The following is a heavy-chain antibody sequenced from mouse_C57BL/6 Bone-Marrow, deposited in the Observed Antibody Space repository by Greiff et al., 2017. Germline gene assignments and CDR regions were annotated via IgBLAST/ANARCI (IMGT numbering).Heavy chain of an antibody. CDR2: IHPNSGST. CDR1: GYTFTSYW. V-gene: IGHV1-64*01. Sequence: VQLQQPGAELVKPGASVKLSCKASGYTFTSYWMHWVKQRPGQGLEWIGMIHPNSGSTNYNEKFKSKATQTVDKSSSKAYMQLSSLTSEDSAVYYCARWGLRRGDYWGQGTTLTVSS. CDR3: ARWGLRRGDY. D-gene: IGHD2-13*01. J-gene: IGHJ2*01.